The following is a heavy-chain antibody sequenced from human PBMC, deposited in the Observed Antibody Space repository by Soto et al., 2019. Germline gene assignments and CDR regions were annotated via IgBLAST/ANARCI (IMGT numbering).Heavy chain of an antibody. CDR3: ARVAVQLERRSIRDYYYYGMDV. D-gene: IGHD1-1*01. J-gene: IGHJ6*02. CDR1: GGSISSGGYY. V-gene: IGHV4-31*03. CDR2: IYYSGST. Sequence: SETLSLTCTVSGGSISSGGYYWSWIRQHPGKGLEWIGYIYYSGSTYYNPSLKSRVTISVDTSKNQFSLKLSSVTAADTAVYYCARVAVQLERRSIRDYYYYGMDVWGQGTTVTVSS.